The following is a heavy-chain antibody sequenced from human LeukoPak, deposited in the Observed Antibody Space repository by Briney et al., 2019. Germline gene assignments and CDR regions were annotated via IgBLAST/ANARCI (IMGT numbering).Heavy chain of an antibody. CDR3: AREVKRRDGYNYDWFDP. CDR1: GGSISSSSYY. D-gene: IGHD5-24*01. J-gene: IGHJ5*02. V-gene: IGHV4-61*01. CDR2: IYYSGST. Sequence: SETLSLTCTVSGGSISSSSYYWGWIRQPPGKGLEWIGYIYYSGSTNYNPSLKSRVTISVDTSKNQFSLKLSSVTAADTAVYYCAREVKRRDGYNYDWFDPWGQGTLVTVSS.